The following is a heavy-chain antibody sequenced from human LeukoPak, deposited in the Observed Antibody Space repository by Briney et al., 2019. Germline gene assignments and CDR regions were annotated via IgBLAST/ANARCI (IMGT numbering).Heavy chain of an antibody. V-gene: IGHV1-2*02. CDR1: GYTFTGYY. Sequence: ASVKDSCMASGYTFTGYYMHWVRQAPGQGLEWMGWINPNSGGTNYAQKFQGRVTMTRDTSISTAYMELSRLRSDDTAVYYCARASSSVLGAFDIWGQGTMVTVSS. CDR3: ARASSSVLGAFDI. CDR2: INPNSGGT. J-gene: IGHJ3*02. D-gene: IGHD6-6*01.